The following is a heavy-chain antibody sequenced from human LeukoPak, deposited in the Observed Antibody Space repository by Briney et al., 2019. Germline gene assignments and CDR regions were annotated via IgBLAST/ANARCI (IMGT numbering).Heavy chain of an antibody. Sequence: GESLKISCKGSGYSFTTYRIGWVRQMPGKGLEWMGITSPGDSDTRYSPSFQGQVTISADKSISTAYLQWGSLKASDTAMYYCARHDDDSSGYYYRTMYYFDYWGQGSLVTVSS. D-gene: IGHD3-22*01. CDR2: TSPGDSDT. CDR3: ARHDDDSSGYYYRTMYYFDY. CDR1: GYSFTTYR. V-gene: IGHV5-51*01. J-gene: IGHJ4*02.